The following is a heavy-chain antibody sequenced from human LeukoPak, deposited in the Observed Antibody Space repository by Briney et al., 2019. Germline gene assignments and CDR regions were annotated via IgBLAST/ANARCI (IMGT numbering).Heavy chain of an antibody. V-gene: IGHV3-7*01. D-gene: IGHD2-15*01. CDR3: ARGGYCSGGSCYSYYYGMDV. J-gene: IGHJ6*02. CDR2: IKQDGSEK. CDR1: GFTFSSYW. Sequence: GGSLRLSCAASGFTFSSYWMSWVRQAPGKGLEWVANIKQDGSEKYYVDSVKGRFTISRDNAKNSLYLQMDSLRAEDTAVYYCARGGYCSGGSCYSYYYGMDVWGQGTTVTASS.